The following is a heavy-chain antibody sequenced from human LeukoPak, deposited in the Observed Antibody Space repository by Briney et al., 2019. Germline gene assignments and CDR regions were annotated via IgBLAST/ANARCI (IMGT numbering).Heavy chain of an antibody. CDR3: AKDRLYYYDSSGYHDY. Sequence: PGGSLRLSCTASGFTFTSYGMHWVRQAPGKGLEWAAFVRYDGKIKYYADSVKGRFTVSRDNSKNTLYLQMNNLRAEDTAVYYCAKDRLYYYDSSGYHDYWGQGTLVTVSS. CDR1: GFTFTSYG. D-gene: IGHD3-22*01. J-gene: IGHJ4*02. V-gene: IGHV3-30*02. CDR2: VRYDGKIK.